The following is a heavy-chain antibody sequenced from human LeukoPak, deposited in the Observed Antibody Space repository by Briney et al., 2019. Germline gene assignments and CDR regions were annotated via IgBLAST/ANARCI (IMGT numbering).Heavy chain of an antibody. V-gene: IGHV4-4*02. D-gene: IGHD6-13*01. J-gene: IGHJ4*02. CDR3: ARYSSSPTYYFDY. CDR1: GGSISSSNW. Sequence: SETLSLTCAVSGGSISSSNWWSWVRQPPGKGLEWIGEIYHSGSTNYNPSLKSRVTISVDTSKNQFSLKLSSVTAADTAVYYCARYSSSPTYYFDYWGQGTLVTVSS. CDR2: IYHSGST.